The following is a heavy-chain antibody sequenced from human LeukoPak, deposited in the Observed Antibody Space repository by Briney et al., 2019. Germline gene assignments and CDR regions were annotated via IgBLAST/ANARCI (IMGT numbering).Heavy chain of an antibody. Sequence: GGSLRLSCAASGFIFSSYAMGWVRQAPGKGLEWVSGISGSGGTTFYSDSVMGRFTLSRDNSKNTLYLQMNSLRAEDTAVYYCAKDRYSMVRGVENWGQGTLVTVSS. J-gene: IGHJ4*02. CDR3: AKDRYSMVRGVEN. V-gene: IGHV3-23*01. CDR2: ISGSGGTT. CDR1: GFIFSSYA. D-gene: IGHD3-10*01.